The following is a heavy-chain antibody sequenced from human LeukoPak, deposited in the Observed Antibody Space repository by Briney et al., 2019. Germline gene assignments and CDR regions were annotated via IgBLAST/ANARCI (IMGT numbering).Heavy chain of an antibody. CDR3: ARDIKIAAAGTGGY. D-gene: IGHD6-13*01. J-gene: IGHJ4*02. V-gene: IGHV1-2*02. CDR2: NPNSGGT. Sequence: NPNSGGTNYAQKFQGRVTMTRDTSISTAYMELSRLRSDDTAVYYCARDIKIAAAGTGGYWGQGTLVTVSS.